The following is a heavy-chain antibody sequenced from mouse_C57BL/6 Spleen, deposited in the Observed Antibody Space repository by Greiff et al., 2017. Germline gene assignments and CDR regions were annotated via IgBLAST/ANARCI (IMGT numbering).Heavy chain of an antibody. Sequence: VKLQQPGAELAGPGASVKLSCKPSGYTFTSYGMSWVKRRTGQGLEWLGEFYPRSGNPYFNEQSKGKATLTADKSSSTAYMELRSLISEDTAVYCCASSQAMDYWGPGTSVAVSA. J-gene: IGHJ4*01. V-gene: IGHV1-81*01. CDR2: FYPRSGNP. CDR1: GYTFTSYG. CDR3: ASSQAMDY.